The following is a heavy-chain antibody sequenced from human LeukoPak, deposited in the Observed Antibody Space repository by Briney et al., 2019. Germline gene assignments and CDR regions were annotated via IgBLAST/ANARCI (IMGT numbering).Heavy chain of an antibody. V-gene: IGHV1-2*02. D-gene: IGHD1-1*01. Sequence: ASVKVSCKASGYKFIDDYMHRVRQAPGQGLEFMGWINPDSGFTNYAQKFKGRVTMTRDTSISTAYLEVRSLTSDDPAVSYCSPSAGSYTCGWKVGGQGTLVTVSS. J-gene: IGHJ4*02. CDR1: GYKFIDDY. CDR3: SPSAGSYTCGWKV. CDR2: INPDSGFT.